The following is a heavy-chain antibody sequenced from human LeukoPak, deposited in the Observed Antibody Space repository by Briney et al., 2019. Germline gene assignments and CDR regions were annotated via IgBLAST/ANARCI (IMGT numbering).Heavy chain of an antibody. CDR2: IYYSGST. D-gene: IGHD6-13*01. CDR1: GGSISSGGYY. V-gene: IGHV4-31*03. J-gene: IGHJ4*02. Sequence: SQTLSLTCTVSGGSISSGGYYWSWIRQHPGKGLEWIGYIYYSGSTYYNPSLKSRVTISVDTSKNQFSLKLSSVTAADTAVYYCARGGWSSSWYGPHYFDYWGQGTLVTVSS. CDR3: ARGGWSSSWYGPHYFDY.